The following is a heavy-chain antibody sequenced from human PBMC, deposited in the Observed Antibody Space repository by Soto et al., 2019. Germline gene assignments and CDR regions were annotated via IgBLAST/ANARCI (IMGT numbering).Heavy chain of an antibody. J-gene: IGHJ5*02. Sequence: GGSPRLSCAASGFTFSNYWMHWVRQTPGKGLVWVSRINSDGSSTSYADSVKGRFTISRDNAKNTLYLQMNSLRAEDTAVYYCARDSIAFHWFDPWGQGTLVTVSS. V-gene: IGHV3-74*01. CDR1: GFTFSNYW. CDR2: INSDGSST. D-gene: IGHD3-3*02. CDR3: ARDSIAFHWFDP.